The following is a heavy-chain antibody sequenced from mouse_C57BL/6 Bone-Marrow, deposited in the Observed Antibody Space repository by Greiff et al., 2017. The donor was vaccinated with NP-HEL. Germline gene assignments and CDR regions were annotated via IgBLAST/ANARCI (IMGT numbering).Heavy chain of an antibody. CDR2: ISYSGST. J-gene: IGHJ3*01. CDR1: GYSITRGYD. D-gene: IGHD2-4*01. Sequence: VQLQQSGPGMVKPSQSLSLTCTVTGYSITRGYDWHWIRPFPGNKLEWMGYISYSGSTNYNPSLKSRISITHDTSKNHFFLKLNSVTTEDTATYYCARGGYYDYAVFAYWGQGTLVTVSA. V-gene: IGHV3-1*01. CDR3: ARGGYYDYAVFAY.